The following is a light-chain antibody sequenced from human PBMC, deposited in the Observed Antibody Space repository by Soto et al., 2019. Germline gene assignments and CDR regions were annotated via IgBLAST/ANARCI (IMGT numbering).Light chain of an antibody. CDR3: SSYSRSSFYV. CDR1: SSDVGGYIY. Sequence: QSALTQPASVSGSPGQSITISCTGTSSDVGGYIYVSWYQQHPGKAPKLMIYEVSNRPSGVSNRFSGSKSGNTASLTISGLQAEDEGDYYCSSYSRSSFYVFGTGTKVTVL. CDR2: EVS. V-gene: IGLV2-14*01. J-gene: IGLJ1*01.